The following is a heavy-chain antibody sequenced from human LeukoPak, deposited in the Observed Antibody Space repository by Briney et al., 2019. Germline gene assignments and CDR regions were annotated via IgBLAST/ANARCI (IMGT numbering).Heavy chain of an antibody. CDR2: IIPIFGTA. J-gene: IGHJ4*02. CDR3: ARGESGYSYGGPFDY. V-gene: IGHV1-69*13. D-gene: IGHD5-18*01. CDR1: GGTFSSYA. Sequence: SVKVSCKASGGTFSSYAISWVRQAPGQGLEWMGGIIPIFGTANYAQKFQGRVTITADESTSTAYMELSSLRSEDTAVYYCARGESGYSYGGPFDYWGQGTLVTVSS.